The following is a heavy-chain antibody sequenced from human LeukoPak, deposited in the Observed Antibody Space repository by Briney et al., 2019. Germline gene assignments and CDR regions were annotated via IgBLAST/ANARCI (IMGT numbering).Heavy chain of an antibody. V-gene: IGHV3-33*01. D-gene: IGHD3-22*01. CDR3: ARAPYYYDSSVDY. CDR1: GFTFSSYG. J-gene: IGHJ4*02. CDR2: IWYDGSNK. Sequence: GGSLRLSCAASGFTFSSYGMHWVRQAPGKGLEWVAVIWYDGSNKYYADSVKGRFTISRDNSKNTLYLQMNSLRAGDTAVYYCARAPYYYDSSVDYWGQGTLVTVSS.